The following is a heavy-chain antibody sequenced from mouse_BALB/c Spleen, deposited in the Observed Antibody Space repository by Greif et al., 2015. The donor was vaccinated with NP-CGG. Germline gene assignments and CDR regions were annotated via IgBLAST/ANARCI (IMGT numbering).Heavy chain of an antibody. J-gene: IGHJ3*01. CDR2: ISCYNGAT. Sequence: LVKTGASVKISCKASGYSFTGYYMHWVKQSHGKSLEWIGYISCYNGATSYNQKFKGKAAFTVDTSSSTAYMQFNSLTSEDSAVCYCAISGYYGSSPPFAYWGQGTLVTVSA. CDR3: AISGYYGSSPPFAY. D-gene: IGHD1-1*01. CDR1: GYSFTGYY. V-gene: IGHV1S34*01.